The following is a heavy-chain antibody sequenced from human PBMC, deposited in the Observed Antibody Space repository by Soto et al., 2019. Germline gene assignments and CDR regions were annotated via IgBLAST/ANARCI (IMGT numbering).Heavy chain of an antibody. J-gene: IGHJ4*02. V-gene: IGHV4-38-2*02. CDR2: ISHNWNT. D-gene: IGHD3-22*01. CDR3: ARETFHYYAYIGYYLDY. Sequence: SETLSLTCAVSGFSISNGYYWSWIRQPPGKTLEWIGTISHNWNTNVAPSLQSRVTLSVDTSKNQFSLSLTSVTAADTAIYYCARETFHYYAYIGYYLDYWGQGIPVTVSS. CDR1: GFSISNGYY.